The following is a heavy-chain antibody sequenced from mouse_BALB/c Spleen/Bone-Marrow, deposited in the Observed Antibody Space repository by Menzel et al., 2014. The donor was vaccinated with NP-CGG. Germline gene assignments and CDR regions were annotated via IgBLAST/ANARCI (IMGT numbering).Heavy chain of an antibody. V-gene: IGHV5-12-1*01. D-gene: IGHD1-2*01. J-gene: IGHJ2*01. CDR1: GFGFSSSD. CDR3: ATHYYGRFDY. Sequence: LVESGGGLGKPGGSLKLSCAASGFGFSSSDMSWVRQTPEKRLEWVAYISSGGGSTYYPDTVKGRFTISRDNAKNTLYLQMSSLKSEDTAMYYCATHYYGRFDYWGQGTTLTVSS. CDR2: ISSGGGST.